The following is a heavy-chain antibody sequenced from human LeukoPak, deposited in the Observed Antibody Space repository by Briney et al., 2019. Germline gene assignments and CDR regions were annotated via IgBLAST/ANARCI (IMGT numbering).Heavy chain of an antibody. CDR1: GLNFANHA. CDR3: VREDTPATANY. CDR2: ISGGGDIT. D-gene: IGHD2-21*02. J-gene: IGHJ4*02. Sequence: GGSLRLSCAASGLNFANHAMSWVRQTPGKGLEWVSAISGGGDITYYADSVTGRFTISRDNSKDTLFLQMHSLRPGDTAVYYCVREDTPATANYWGQGTLVTISS. V-gene: IGHV3-23*01.